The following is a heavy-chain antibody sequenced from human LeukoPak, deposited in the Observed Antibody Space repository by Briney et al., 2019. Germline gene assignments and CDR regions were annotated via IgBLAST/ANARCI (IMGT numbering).Heavy chain of an antibody. V-gene: IGHV4-30-4*08. D-gene: IGHD4-17*01. CDR3: ARHPDTVTTYFDY. Sequence: SQTLSLTCTVSGGSTSSGDYYWSWIRQPPGKGLEWIGYIYYSGSTNYNPSLKSRVTISVDTSKNQFSLKLSSVTAADTAVYYCARHPDTVTTYFDYWGQGTLVTVSS. J-gene: IGHJ4*02. CDR1: GGSTSSGDYY. CDR2: IYYSGST.